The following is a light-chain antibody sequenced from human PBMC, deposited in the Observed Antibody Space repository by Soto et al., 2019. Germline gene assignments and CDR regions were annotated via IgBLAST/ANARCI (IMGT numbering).Light chain of an antibody. J-gene: IGKJ5*01. CDR2: AAS. CDR1: QGFSSN. Sequence: DIQLTQSPSFLSASVGDRVTITCRASQGFSSNLVWYQQKPGKAPKLLIYAASTLQSGVPSRFGGSGSGTEFTLTISSLQPEDFATYYCQQLDSYPISFGQGTRLEIK. V-gene: IGKV1-9*01. CDR3: QQLDSYPIS.